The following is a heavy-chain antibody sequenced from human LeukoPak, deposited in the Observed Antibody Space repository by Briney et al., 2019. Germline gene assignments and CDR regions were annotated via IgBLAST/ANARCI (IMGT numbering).Heavy chain of an antibody. D-gene: IGHD5-18*01. CDR3: ARGYSYGYRIDY. CDR2: INTNGTNT. J-gene: IGHJ4*02. Sequence: LRINTNGTNTTYAYSVKGPFTISRDNAKRPLYLQMNSLRVEDTTVYYCARGYSYGYRIDYWGQGTLVTVSS. V-gene: IGHV3-74*03.